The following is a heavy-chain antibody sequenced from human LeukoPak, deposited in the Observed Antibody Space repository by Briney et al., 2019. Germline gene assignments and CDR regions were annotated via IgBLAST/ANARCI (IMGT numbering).Heavy chain of an antibody. CDR2: INPNSGGT. V-gene: IGHV1-2*02. J-gene: IGHJ4*02. CDR1: GYTFTGYY. D-gene: IGHD3-3*01. CDR3: AVWSGYYNVDY. Sequence: ASVTVSCKASGYTFTGYYMHWGRQAPGRGLEWMGWINPNSGGTNYAQKFQGRVTMTRDTSISTAYMELSRLRSDDTAVYYCAVWSGYYNVDYWGQGTLVTVSS.